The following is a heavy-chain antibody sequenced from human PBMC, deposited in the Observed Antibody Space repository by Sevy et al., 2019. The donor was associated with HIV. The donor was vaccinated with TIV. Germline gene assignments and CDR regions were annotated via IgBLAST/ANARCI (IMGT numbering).Heavy chain of an antibody. CDR1: GYIFTDYY. CDR3: ARLTTKPTSDLYGMDV. D-gene: IGHD4-17*01. V-gene: IGHV1-2*02. Sequence: ASVKVSCKASGYIFTDYYIHWVRQAPGQGLEWMAWINSDSGVTNYAQRFQGEVTVTRDTSLSTAYLELSRLKSNDTAIYYCARLTTKPTSDLYGMDVWRQGTTVTVSS. J-gene: IGHJ6*02. CDR2: INSDSGVT.